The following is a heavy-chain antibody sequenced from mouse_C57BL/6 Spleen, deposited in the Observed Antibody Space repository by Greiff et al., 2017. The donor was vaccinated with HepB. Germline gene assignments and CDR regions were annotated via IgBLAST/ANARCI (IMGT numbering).Heavy chain of an antibody. CDR3: ARASAGY. Sequence: QVQLQQSGAELAKPGASVKLSCKASGYTFTSYWMPWVKQRPGQGLEWIGYINPSSGYTKYNQKFQDQATLTADKSSGTAYLQLSSLTYEDSAVYTCARASAGYWGQGTTLTVSS. CDR1: GYTFTSYW. CDR2: INPSSGYT. J-gene: IGHJ2*01. V-gene: IGHV1-7*01.